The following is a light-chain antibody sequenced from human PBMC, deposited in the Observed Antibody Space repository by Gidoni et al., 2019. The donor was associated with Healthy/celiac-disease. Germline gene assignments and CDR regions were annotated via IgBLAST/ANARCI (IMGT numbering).Light chain of an antibody. CDR1: QSVLYSSNHKNY. CDR3: QQYYSTPQT. J-gene: IGKJ2*01. CDR2: WAS. V-gene: IGKV4-1*01. Sequence: DIVMNQSPDSLAVSLGERATINCKSSQSVLYSSNHKNYLAWYQQKPGQPPKLLIYWASTRESGVPDRFSGSGSGTDFTRTISSLQAEDVAVYYCQQYYSTPQTFGQGTKLEIK.